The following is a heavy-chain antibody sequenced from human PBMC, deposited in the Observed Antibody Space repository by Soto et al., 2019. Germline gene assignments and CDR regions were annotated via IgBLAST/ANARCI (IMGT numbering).Heavy chain of an antibody. V-gene: IGHV4-34*01. Sequence: PSETLSLTCAVYGGSFSGYYWSWIRQPPGKGLEWIGEINHSGSTNYNPSLKSRVTISVDTSKNQFSLKLSSVTAADTAVYYCARGAGYCSGGSCLQYYYYFMDVWGKGTTVTVSS. D-gene: IGHD2-15*01. CDR3: ARGAGYCSGGSCLQYYYYFMDV. CDR2: INHSGST. J-gene: IGHJ6*03. CDR1: GGSFSGYY.